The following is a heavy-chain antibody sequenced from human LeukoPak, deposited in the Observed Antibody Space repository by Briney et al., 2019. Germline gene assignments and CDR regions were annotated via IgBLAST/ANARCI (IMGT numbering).Heavy chain of an antibody. CDR3: AKVILGDIVATTKKYYFDY. J-gene: IGHJ4*02. CDR1: GFTFSSYA. CDR2: ISGSGGST. Sequence: PGGSLRLSCAASGFTFSSYAMSWVRQAPGKGLEWVSAISGSGGSTYYADSVKGRFTISRDNSKNTLYLQMNSLRAEDTAVYYCAKVILGDIVATTKKYYFDYWGQGTLVTVSS. V-gene: IGHV3-23*01. D-gene: IGHD5-12*01.